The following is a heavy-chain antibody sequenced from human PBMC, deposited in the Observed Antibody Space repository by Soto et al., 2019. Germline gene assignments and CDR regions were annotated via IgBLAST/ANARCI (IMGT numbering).Heavy chain of an antibody. Sequence: SLTCTVSGGSISSYYWSWIRQPPGKGLEWIAYIYYSGSTNYNPSLKSRVAISGDTSKNQFSLKLSSVTAADTAVYYCARTVIGGFDYWGQGTLVTVSS. CDR3: ARTVIGGFDY. CDR2: IYYSGST. CDR1: GGSISSYY. V-gene: IGHV4-59*01. J-gene: IGHJ4*02. D-gene: IGHD3-16*02.